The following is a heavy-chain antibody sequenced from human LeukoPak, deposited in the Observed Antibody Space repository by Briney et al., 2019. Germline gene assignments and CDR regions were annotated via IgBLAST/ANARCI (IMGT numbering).Heavy chain of an antibody. V-gene: IGHV3-23*01. CDR3: ARDVLGRSGEQLDY. J-gene: IGHJ4*02. CDR1: GFTFSSYA. D-gene: IGHD3-3*01. Sequence: GGSLRLSCAASGFTFSSYAMSWVRQAPGKGLEWVSAISGSGGSTYYADSVKGRFTISRDNSKNTLYLQMSSLRVEDTAVYYCARDVLGRSGEQLDYWGQGTLVTVSS. CDR2: ISGSGGST.